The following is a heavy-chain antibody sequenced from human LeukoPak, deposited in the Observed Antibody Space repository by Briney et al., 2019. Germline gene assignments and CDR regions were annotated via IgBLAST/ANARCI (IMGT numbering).Heavy chain of an antibody. Sequence: ASVKVSCKASGYTFTSYDINWLRQATGQGLEWMGWMNPNSGNTGYAQKFQGRVTMTRNTSISTAYMELSSLRSEDTAVYYCARVKRGCSSTRCYAIYGMDVGGEGTTVTVSS. J-gene: IGHJ6*04. V-gene: IGHV1-8*01. CDR3: ARVKRGCSSTRCYAIYGMDV. D-gene: IGHD2-2*01. CDR1: GYTFTSYD. CDR2: MNPNSGNT.